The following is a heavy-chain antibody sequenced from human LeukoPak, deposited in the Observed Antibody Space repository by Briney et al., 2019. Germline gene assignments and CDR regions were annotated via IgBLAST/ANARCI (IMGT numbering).Heavy chain of an antibody. Sequence: PSETLSLTCTVSGGSVSSSSYFWGWLRQPPGKGLDWIGSIDDSGSTYYNPSLKSRVTISVDTSKNQFSLRLSSVTAADTAVYYCARLGPRNSSGYYYYWGQGTLVTVSS. V-gene: IGHV4-39*01. CDR1: GGSVSSSSYF. J-gene: IGHJ4*02. CDR3: ARLGPRNSSGYYYY. CDR2: IDDSGST. D-gene: IGHD3-22*01.